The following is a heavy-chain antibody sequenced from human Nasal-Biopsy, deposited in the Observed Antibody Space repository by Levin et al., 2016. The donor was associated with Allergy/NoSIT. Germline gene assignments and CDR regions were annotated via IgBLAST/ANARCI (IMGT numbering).Heavy chain of an antibody. J-gene: IGHJ4*02. CDR2: INPNSDGT. D-gene: IGHD3-9*01. CDR3: ARGVYSGLRYFDY. Sequence: ASVKVSCKASGYTFTGHYLHWVRQAPGQGLEWMGWINPNSDGTKYAQKFQDRLTMTRDTSTSTAYMELNRLGSDDTALYYCARGVYSGLRYFDYWGQGTLVTVSS. V-gene: IGHV1-2*02. CDR1: GYTFTGHY.